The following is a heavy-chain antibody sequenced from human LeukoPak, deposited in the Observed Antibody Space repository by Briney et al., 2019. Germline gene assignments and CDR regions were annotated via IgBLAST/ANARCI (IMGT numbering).Heavy chain of an antibody. D-gene: IGHD4/OR15-4a*01. Sequence: SGGSLRLSCAASGFTFSSYAMSWVRQAPGKGLEWVSAISGSGGSTYYADSVKGRFTISRDNSKNTLYPQMNSLRAEDTAVYYCAKDQSPMTMVANFDYWGQGTLVTVSS. J-gene: IGHJ4*02. CDR2: ISGSGGST. CDR3: AKDQSPMTMVANFDY. CDR1: GFTFSSYA. V-gene: IGHV3-23*01.